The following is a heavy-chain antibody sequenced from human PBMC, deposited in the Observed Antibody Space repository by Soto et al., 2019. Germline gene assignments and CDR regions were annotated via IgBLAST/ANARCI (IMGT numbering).Heavy chain of an antibody. Sequence: GGSLRLSCAASGFTFSSYGMHWVSQAPGKGLEWVAVISYCGSNTYYADSVKGRFTISRDNSKNTLYLQMNRLRAEDTAVYYCAKVSGGYCSGGSCYPRLGYYYYMDVWGKGTTVTVSS. V-gene: IGHV3-30*18. CDR2: ISYCGSNT. CDR1: GFTFSSYG. CDR3: AKVSGGYCSGGSCYPRLGYYYYMDV. J-gene: IGHJ6*03. D-gene: IGHD2-15*01.